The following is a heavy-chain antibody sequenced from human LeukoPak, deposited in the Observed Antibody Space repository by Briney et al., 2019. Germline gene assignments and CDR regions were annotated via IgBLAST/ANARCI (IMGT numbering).Heavy chain of an antibody. Sequence: SETLSLTCTISGGSVSDYYWSWIRQPAGKGLEWIGRIYTSGSTNYNPSLKSRVTISVDTSKNQFSLKLSSVTAADTAVYYCARVRGYYTYYFDYWGQGTLVTVSS. J-gene: IGHJ4*02. CDR1: GGSVSDYY. D-gene: IGHD3-22*01. CDR2: IYTSGST. CDR3: ARVRGYYTYYFDY. V-gene: IGHV4-4*07.